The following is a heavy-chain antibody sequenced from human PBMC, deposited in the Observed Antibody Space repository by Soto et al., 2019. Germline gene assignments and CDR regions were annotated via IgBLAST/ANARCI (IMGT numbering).Heavy chain of an antibody. D-gene: IGHD2-15*01. CDR3: EKDSEYCSFCISPVTASLTYL. Sequence: PGGSLRLSCAASGFTFSSYGMHWVRQAPGKGLEWVAVISYDGSNKYYADSVKGRFTISRDNSKNTLYLQMNSLRAEDTAVYYCEKDSEYCSFCISPVTASLTYLCGRHSLV. CDR2: ISYDGSNK. CDR1: GFTFSSYG. V-gene: IGHV3-30*18. J-gene: IGHJ2*01.